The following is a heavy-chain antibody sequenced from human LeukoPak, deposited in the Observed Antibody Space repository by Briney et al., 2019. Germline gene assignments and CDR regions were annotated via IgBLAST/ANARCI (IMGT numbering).Heavy chain of an antibody. J-gene: IGHJ4*02. Sequence: SCTASGYTFTSYSMSWVRQAPGKGLEWVSGTSDRGDYTYYADSVKGRFTISRDNSKNTLYLQMNSLRAEDTALYFCAKKAQYNGNYPLDYWGQGTLVTVSS. CDR3: AKKAQYNGNYPLDY. CDR2: TSDRGDYT. CDR1: GYTFTSYS. V-gene: IGHV3-23*01. D-gene: IGHD1-26*01.